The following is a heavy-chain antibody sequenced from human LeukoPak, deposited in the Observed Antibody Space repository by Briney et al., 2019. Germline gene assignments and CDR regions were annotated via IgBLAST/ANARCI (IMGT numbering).Heavy chain of an antibody. Sequence: SETLSLTCTVSGGSISSYYWSWIRQPPGKGLEWIGYIYYSGSTNYNPPLKSRVTISVDTSKNQFSLKLSSVTAADTAVYSCARRGASGWYRWGQGTLVTVSS. CDR1: GGSISSYY. J-gene: IGHJ4*02. CDR3: ARRGASGWYR. D-gene: IGHD6-19*01. V-gene: IGHV4-59*12. CDR2: IYYSGST.